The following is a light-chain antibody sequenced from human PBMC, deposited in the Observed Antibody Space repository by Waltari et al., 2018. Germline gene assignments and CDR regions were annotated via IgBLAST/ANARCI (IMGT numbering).Light chain of an antibody. CDR1: SSDVGGYNS. CDR2: EVS. V-gene: IGLV2-8*01. CDR3: SSYADTNKLI. Sequence: QSALTQPPSASGSPGQSVTISCTGTSSDVGGYNSVSWYQQHPGKAPKLMIYEVSKRPSGVPDRFSGSKACNTASLTVSGLQAEDEANYYCSSYADTNKLIFGGGTKLTVL. J-gene: IGLJ2*01.